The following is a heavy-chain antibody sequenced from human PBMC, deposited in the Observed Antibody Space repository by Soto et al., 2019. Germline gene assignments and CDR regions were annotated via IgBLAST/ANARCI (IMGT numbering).Heavy chain of an antibody. CDR1: GGSFSGYY. Sequence: QVQLQQWGAGLLKPSETLSLTCAVYGGSFSGYYWSWIRQPPGKGLEWIGEINHSGRTNYNPSLKCRVTISVDTSKNQFSLKLSSVTAADTAVYYCARGSIVVVPAAIRGYYYYGMDVWGQGTTVTVSS. J-gene: IGHJ6*02. CDR2: INHSGRT. V-gene: IGHV4-34*01. D-gene: IGHD2-2*02. CDR3: ARGSIVVVPAAIRGYYYYGMDV.